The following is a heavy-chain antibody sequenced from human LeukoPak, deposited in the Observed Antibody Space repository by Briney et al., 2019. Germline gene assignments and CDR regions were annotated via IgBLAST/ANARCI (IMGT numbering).Heavy chain of an antibody. V-gene: IGHV1-46*01. CDR3: ARSLNTAGWFDP. Sequence: ASVKVSCKASGYTFTRYYMHWVRQAPGQGLEWMGIINPSGGSARYAQKFQGRVTITADESTSTAYMELSSLRSEDTAVYYCARSLNTAGWFDPWGQGTLVTVSS. D-gene: IGHD5-18*01. J-gene: IGHJ5*02. CDR1: GYTFTRYY. CDR2: INPSGGSA.